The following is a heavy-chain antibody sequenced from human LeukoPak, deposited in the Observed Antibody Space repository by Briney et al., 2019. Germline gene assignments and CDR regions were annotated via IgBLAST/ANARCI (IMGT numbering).Heavy chain of an antibody. CDR3: AKGRGGSYYAALDY. V-gene: IGHV3-48*01. CDR1: GFTFSSYS. J-gene: IGHJ4*02. CDR2: ISTSSSTI. Sequence: GGSLRLSCAASGFTFSSYSMNWVRQAPGKGLEWVSYISTSSSTIYYADSVKGRFTISRDNSKNTLFLQMNSLRAEDTAVYYCAKGRGGSYYAALDYWGQGTLVTVSS. D-gene: IGHD1-26*01.